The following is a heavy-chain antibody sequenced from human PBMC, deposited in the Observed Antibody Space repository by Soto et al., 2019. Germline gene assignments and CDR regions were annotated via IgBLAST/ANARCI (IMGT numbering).Heavy chain of an antibody. CDR3: ARGQLVTAILSANFDY. J-gene: IGHJ4*02. D-gene: IGHD2-21*02. CDR2: INPSGGST. Sequence: GASVKVSCKASGYTFTSYYMHWVRQAPGQGLEWMGIINPSGGSTSYAQKFQGRVTMTRGTSTSTVYMELSSLRSEDTAVYYCARGQLVTAILSANFDYWGQGTLVTVSS. V-gene: IGHV1-46*01. CDR1: GYTFTSYY.